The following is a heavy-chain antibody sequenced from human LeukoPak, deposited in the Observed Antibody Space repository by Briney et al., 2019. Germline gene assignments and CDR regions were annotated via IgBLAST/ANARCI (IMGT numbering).Heavy chain of an antibody. CDR1: GFPFSSYW. V-gene: IGHV3-74*01. D-gene: IGHD6-19*01. Sequence: GGSLRLSCAASGFPFSSYWMHWVRQAPGKGLEWVSRVNSDGSTTTYADSVKGRFTISRDNAKNTLYLQMNSLRVEDTAVYYCARSVAVVRRGQTDYWGQGTLVTVSS. J-gene: IGHJ4*02. CDR3: ARSVAVVRRGQTDY. CDR2: VNSDGSTT.